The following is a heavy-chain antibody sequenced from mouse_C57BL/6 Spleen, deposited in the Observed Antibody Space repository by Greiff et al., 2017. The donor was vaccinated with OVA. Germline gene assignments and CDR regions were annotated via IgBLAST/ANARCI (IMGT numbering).Heavy chain of an antibody. CDR3: ARYYGSSWDFDY. Sequence: QVQLQHPGAELVRPGSSVKLSCKASGYTFTSYWMHWVKQRPIQGLEWIGNIDPSDSETHYNQKFKDKATLTVDKSSSTAYMQLSSLTSEDSAVYYCARYYGSSWDFDYWGQGTTLTVSS. CDR1: GYTFTSYW. J-gene: IGHJ2*01. D-gene: IGHD1-1*01. CDR2: IDPSDSET. V-gene: IGHV1-52*01.